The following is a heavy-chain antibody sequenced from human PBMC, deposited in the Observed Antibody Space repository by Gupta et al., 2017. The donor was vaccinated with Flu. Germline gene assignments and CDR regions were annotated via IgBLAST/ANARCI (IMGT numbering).Heavy chain of an antibody. D-gene: IGHD3-22*01. CDR1: Y. CDR2: IHYSGST. Sequence: YWNWIRQHPGKGLEWIGCIHYSGSTYYNSSLKSRIHISVDTSKTQHSLRLNSVTAADTAVYYCARNTLIVGRDAFDIWGQGTMVTVSS. CDR3: ARNTLIVGRDAFDI. J-gene: IGHJ3*02. V-gene: IGHV4-31*02.